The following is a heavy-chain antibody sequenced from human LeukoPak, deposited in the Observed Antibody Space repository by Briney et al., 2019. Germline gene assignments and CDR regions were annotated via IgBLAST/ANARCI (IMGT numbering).Heavy chain of an antibody. CDR2: ISGSGGST. Sequence: HSGGSLRLSCAASAFTFSSYAMSWVRQAPGKGPEWVSVISGSGGSTFYADSVKGRFTISRDNSKNTLYLQMNSLRAEDTAVYYCARDSGSYLDYWGQGTLVTVSS. D-gene: IGHD1-26*01. CDR3: ARDSGSYLDY. V-gene: IGHV3-23*01. CDR1: AFTFSSYA. J-gene: IGHJ4*02.